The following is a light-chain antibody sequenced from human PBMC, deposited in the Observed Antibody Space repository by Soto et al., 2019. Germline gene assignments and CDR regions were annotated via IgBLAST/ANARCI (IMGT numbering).Light chain of an antibody. Sequence: QSVLTQPPSASGTPGQRVTTSCSGSSSNIGSNTVNWYQQLPGTAPKLLIYSNNQRPSGVPDRFSGSKSGTSASLAISGLQSEDEAYYYCAAWDDSLNGYVVFGGGTKLTVL. CDR3: AAWDDSLNGYVV. V-gene: IGLV1-44*01. J-gene: IGLJ2*01. CDR1: SSNIGSNT. CDR2: SNN.